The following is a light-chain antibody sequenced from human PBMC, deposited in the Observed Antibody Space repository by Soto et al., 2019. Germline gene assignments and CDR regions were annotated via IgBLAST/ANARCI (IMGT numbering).Light chain of an antibody. Sequence: DIQMTQSPSTLSASVGDRVTITCRASQSISSGLAWYQQKPGKAPKLLIYKASSLESGVPSRFSGSGSGTEVTLTFSRLQPDDFATYYCQQYNSYPWTFGQVTKVEIK. V-gene: IGKV1-5*03. CDR2: KAS. J-gene: IGKJ1*01. CDR3: QQYNSYPWT. CDR1: QSISSG.